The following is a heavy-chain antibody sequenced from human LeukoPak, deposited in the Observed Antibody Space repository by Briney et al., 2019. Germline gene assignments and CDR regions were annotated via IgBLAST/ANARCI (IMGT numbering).Heavy chain of an antibody. V-gene: IGHV1-18*01. CDR2: ISAYNGNT. J-gene: IGHJ4*02. Sequence: ASVKVSCKASGYTFTSYDINWVRQATGQGLEWMGWISAYNGNTNYAQKLQGRVTMTTDTSTSTAYMELRSLRSDDTAVYYCARNLDSVPPYDWLFNFDYWGQGTLVTVSS. CDR1: GYTFTSYD. CDR3: ARNLDSVPPYDWLFNFDY. D-gene: IGHD3-9*01.